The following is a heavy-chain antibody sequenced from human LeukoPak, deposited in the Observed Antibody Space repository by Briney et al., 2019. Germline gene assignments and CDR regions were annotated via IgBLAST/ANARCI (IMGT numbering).Heavy chain of an antibody. CDR2: ISSSGSTI. J-gene: IGHJ4*02. CDR1: GFTFSSYE. Sequence: GGSLRLSCAASGFTFSSYEMNWVRQAPGKGLEWVSYISSSGSTIYYADSVKGRFTISRDNAKNSLYLQMSSLRAEDTAVYYCARGGAAGTGNDYWGQGTLVTVSS. V-gene: IGHV3-48*03. CDR3: ARGGAAGTGNDY. D-gene: IGHD6-13*01.